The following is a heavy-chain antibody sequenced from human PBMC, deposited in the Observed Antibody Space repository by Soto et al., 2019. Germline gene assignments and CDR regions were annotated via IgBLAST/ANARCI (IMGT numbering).Heavy chain of an antibody. J-gene: IGHJ6*02. Sequence: PSQTLSLTCAISGDSVSSNSAAWNWIRQSPSRGLEWLGRTYYRSKWYNDYAVSVKSRITINPDTSKNQFSLQLNSVTPEDTAVYYCARGLLRSGSDYYYYYGMDVWGQGTTVTVSS. V-gene: IGHV6-1*01. CDR3: ARGLLRSGSDYYYYYGMDV. CDR2: TYYRSKWYN. CDR1: GDSVSSNSAA. D-gene: IGHD6-19*01.